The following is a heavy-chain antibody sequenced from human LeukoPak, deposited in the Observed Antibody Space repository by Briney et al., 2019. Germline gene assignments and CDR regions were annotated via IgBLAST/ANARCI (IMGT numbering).Heavy chain of an antibody. D-gene: IGHD5-12*01. CDR1: GFTFSSYG. CDR3: AELRSDGAY. J-gene: IGHJ4*02. CDR2: ISYDGSNK. Sequence: GRALRLSCAASGFTFSSYGMHWVRQAPGKGLEWVAVISYDGSNKYYADSVKGRFTISRDNSKNTLYLQMNRLRAEDTAVYYCAELRSDGAYWGQGTLVTVSS. V-gene: IGHV3-30*18.